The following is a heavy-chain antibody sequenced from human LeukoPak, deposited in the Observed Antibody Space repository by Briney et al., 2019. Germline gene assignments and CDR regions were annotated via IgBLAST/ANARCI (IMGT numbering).Heavy chain of an antibody. CDR3: AKYGQYSSSWYGDWFDP. D-gene: IGHD6-13*01. CDR1: GFTFSSYA. Sequence: GGSLRLSCAASGFTFSSYAMSWVRQAPGKGLECVSAISGSGGRTYYADSVKGRFTISRDNSKNTRYLQMNSLRAEDTAVYYCAKYGQYSSSWYGDWFDPWGQGTLVTVSS. J-gene: IGHJ5*02. CDR2: ISGSGGRT. V-gene: IGHV3-23*01.